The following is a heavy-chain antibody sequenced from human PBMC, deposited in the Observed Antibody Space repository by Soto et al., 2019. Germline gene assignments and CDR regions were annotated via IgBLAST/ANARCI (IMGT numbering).Heavy chain of an antibody. CDR2: IWYDGSNK. Sequence: GGSLRLSCAASGFTFSSYGMHWVRQAPGKGLEWVAVIWYDGSNKYYADSVKGRFTISRDNSKNTLYLQMNSLRAEDTAVYYCAREAHRGAFDIWGQGTMVTVSS. CDR3: AREAHRGAFDI. V-gene: IGHV3-33*01. CDR1: GFTFSSYG. J-gene: IGHJ3*02.